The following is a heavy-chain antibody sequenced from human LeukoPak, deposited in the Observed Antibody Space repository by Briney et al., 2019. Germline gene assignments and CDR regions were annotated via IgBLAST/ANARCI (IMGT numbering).Heavy chain of an antibody. D-gene: IGHD2-2*01. Sequence: SETLSLTCTVSGGSISGYYLRWIRQPAGKGLEWIGRIYTSGRTNYNPSLKSRVIMSEDTSKNQFSLKLSSVTAADTAVYYCARDIVVVGFDPWGQGTLVTVSS. CDR1: GGSISGYY. CDR3: ARDIVVVGFDP. J-gene: IGHJ5*02. V-gene: IGHV4-4*07. CDR2: IYTSGRT.